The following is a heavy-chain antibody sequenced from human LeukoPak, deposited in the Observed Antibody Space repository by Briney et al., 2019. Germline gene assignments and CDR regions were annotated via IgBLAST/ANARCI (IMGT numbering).Heavy chain of an antibody. Sequence: SETLSLTCTVSGDSIISNYYYWAWIRQPPGKGREWIGTIFYRGSTYYNPSLKSRVTISVDTSKNQFSLTLSAVTAADAAVYFCARGFSYGRKFDFWGQGTLVTVSS. J-gene: IGHJ4*02. D-gene: IGHD5-18*01. CDR2: IFYRGST. V-gene: IGHV4-39*07. CDR3: ARGFSYGRKFDF. CDR1: GDSIISNYYY.